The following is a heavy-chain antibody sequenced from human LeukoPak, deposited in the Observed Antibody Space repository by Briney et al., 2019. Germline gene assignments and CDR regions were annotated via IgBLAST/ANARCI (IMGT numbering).Heavy chain of an antibody. J-gene: IGHJ4*02. D-gene: IGHD7-27*01. V-gene: IGHV3-23*01. CDR3: AKGVDRWGKPIDY. CDR1: GLTFSSYG. Sequence: GGSLRLSCAASGLTFSSYGMSWVRQAPGKGLEWVSTVTASGGSTYYADSVKGRFTISRDNSKDTLHLLMNSPRAEDTAVYYCAKGVDRWGKPIDYWGQGTLVTVSS. CDR2: VTASGGST.